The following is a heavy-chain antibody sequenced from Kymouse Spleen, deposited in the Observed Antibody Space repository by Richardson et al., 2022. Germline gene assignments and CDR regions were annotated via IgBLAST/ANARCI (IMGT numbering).Heavy chain of an antibody. D-gene: IGHD3-10*01. V-gene: IGHV4-34*01. CDR3: ASITMVRGAGVDV. CDR2: INHSGST. CDR1: GGSFSGYY. J-gene: IGHJ6*02. Sequence: QVQLQQWGAGLLKPSETLSLTCAVYGGSFSGYYWSWIRQPPGKGLEWIGEINHSGSTNYNPSLKSRVTISVDTSKNQFSLKLSSVTAADTAVYYCASITMVRGAGVDVWGQGTTVTVSS.